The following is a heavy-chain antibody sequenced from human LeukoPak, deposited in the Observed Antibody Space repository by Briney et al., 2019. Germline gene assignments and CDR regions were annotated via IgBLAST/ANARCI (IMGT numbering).Heavy chain of an antibody. CDR1: GYTFISYA. CDR3: AREVDPGYFDY. Sequence: ASVKVSCKASGYTFISYAMHWVRQAPGQRLEWMGWINAGNGNTKYSQKFQGRVTITRDTSASIAYMELSSLRSEDTAVYYCAREVDPGYFDYRGQGTLVTVSS. J-gene: IGHJ4*02. CDR2: INAGNGNT. V-gene: IGHV1-3*01.